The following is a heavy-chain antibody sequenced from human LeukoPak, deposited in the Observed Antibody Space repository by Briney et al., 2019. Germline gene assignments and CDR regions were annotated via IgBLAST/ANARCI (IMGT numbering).Heavy chain of an antibody. V-gene: IGHV4-59*08. D-gene: IGHD3-10*02. CDR1: GGSISSYY. Sequence: PSETLSLTCTVSGGSISSYYWSWIRQPPGKGLEWIGYIYYSGSTNYNPSLKSRVTISVDTSKNQFSLKLSSVTAADTAGYYCARLTKFGELTFDYWGQGTLVTVSS. J-gene: IGHJ4*02. CDR2: IYYSGST. CDR3: ARLTKFGELTFDY.